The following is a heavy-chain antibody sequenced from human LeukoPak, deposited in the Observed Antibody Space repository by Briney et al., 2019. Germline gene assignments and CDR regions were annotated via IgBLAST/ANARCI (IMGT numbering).Heavy chain of an antibody. CDR3: AKARVVVPAAKDY. CDR1: GFTFSSYA. J-gene: IGHJ4*02. Sequence: GGPLRLSCAASGFTFSSYAMTWVRQAPGKGLEWVSAISGSGGSTYYADSVKGRFTISRDNSKNTLYLQMNSLRAEDTAVYYCAKARVVVPAAKDYWGQGTLVTVSS. D-gene: IGHD2-2*01. V-gene: IGHV3-23*01. CDR2: ISGSGGST.